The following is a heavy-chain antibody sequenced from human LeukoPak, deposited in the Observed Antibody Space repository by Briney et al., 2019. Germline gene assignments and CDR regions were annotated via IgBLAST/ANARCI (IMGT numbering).Heavy chain of an antibody. CDR3: ARDQTMVTPTLTNWFDP. V-gene: IGHV1-69*05. J-gene: IGHJ5*02. D-gene: IGHD4/OR15-4a*01. CDR1: GGSFSTFA. Sequence: ASVKVSCKASGGSFSTFAINWMRQAPGQGLEWMGGIIPLFGTANYAQKFQGRITITTDEPTSTVYMELSSLRSEDTAVYYCARDQTMVTPTLTNWFDPWGQGTLVIVSS. CDR2: IIPLFGTA.